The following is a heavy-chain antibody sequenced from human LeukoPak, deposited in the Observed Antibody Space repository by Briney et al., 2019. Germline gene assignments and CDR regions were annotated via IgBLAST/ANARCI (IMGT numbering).Heavy chain of an antibody. CDR1: GGSINSGSNY. CDR2: IYVSGRT. V-gene: IGHV4-61*10. D-gene: IGHD3-9*01. CDR3: ARKYYDILTGYFDAFDI. J-gene: IGHJ3*02. Sequence: PSETLSLTCTVSGGSINSGSNYWAWIRQPAGTELEWIGHIYVSGRTNYNPSLKSRVTISVDTSKNQFSLKLSSVTAADTAVYYCARKYYDILTGYFDAFDIWGQGTMVTVSS.